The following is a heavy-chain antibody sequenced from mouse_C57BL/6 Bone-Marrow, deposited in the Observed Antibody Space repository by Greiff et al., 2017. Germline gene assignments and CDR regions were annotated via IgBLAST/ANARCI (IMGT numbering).Heavy chain of an antibody. CDR3: VLWFAY. Sequence: QVQLQQSGAELVRPGASVTLSCKASGYTFTDYEMNWVKQTPVHGLEWIGAIDPENGGTAYNQKFKGKAILTADKSSSTAYLELRSLTSEDSAVYYCVLWFAYWGQGTLVTVSA. J-gene: IGHJ3*01. V-gene: IGHV1-15*01. CDR2: IDPENGGT. CDR1: GYTFTDYE.